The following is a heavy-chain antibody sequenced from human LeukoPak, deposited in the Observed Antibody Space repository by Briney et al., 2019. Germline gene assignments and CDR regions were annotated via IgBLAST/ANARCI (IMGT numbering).Heavy chain of an antibody. J-gene: IGHJ4*02. Sequence: GGSLRLSCAASGFTFSSYSMNWVRQAPGKGLEWVSSISSSSSYIYYADSVKGRFTISRDNAKNSLYLQMNSLRAEDTAVYYCAKDGTLYSSGRFDYWGQGTLVTVSS. V-gene: IGHV3-21*04. CDR2: ISSSSSYI. CDR1: GFTFSSYS. D-gene: IGHD6-19*01. CDR3: AKDGTLYSSGRFDY.